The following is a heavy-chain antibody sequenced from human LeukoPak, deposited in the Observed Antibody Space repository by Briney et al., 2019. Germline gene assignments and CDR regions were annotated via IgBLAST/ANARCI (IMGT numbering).Heavy chain of an antibody. D-gene: IGHD3-16*01. CDR1: GFTFSRFW. V-gene: IGHV3-7*05. Sequence: GGSLRLSCAASGFTFSRFWMNWVRQAPGKGLEWVANINQSGGRNNYVDSVKGRFTIARDNAKNSLFLEMSSLRADDTAVYFCARDVEGGTFDSWGQGTTVTVSS. CDR3: ARDVEGGTFDS. J-gene: IGHJ3*02. CDR2: INQSGGRN.